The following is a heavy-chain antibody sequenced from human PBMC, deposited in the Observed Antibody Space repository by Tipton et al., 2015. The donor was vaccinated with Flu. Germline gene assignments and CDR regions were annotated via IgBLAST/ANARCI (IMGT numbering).Heavy chain of an antibody. J-gene: IGHJ3*01. D-gene: IGHD3-10*01. CDR2: LDSDGSSA. V-gene: IGHV3-74*01. CDR3: AREPAPIGSPKSDAFEV. Sequence: SLRLSCAASGFTLSTYWIHWVRQAPGRGLEWVSRLDSDGSSASYADSVRGRFTISRDDSKNTLALQMNSLTTEDTAIYYCAREPAPIGSPKSDAFEVWGQGTRVTVSS. CDR1: GFTLSTYW.